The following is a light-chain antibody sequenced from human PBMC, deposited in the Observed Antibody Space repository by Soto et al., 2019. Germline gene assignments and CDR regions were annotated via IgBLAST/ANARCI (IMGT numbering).Light chain of an antibody. V-gene: IGKV3D-15*01. Sequence: EIVMTQSPSTLSVSPGERATLSCRASQSVRTNLAWYQQKAGQAPRLLIYGASTRATGIPARFSGSGSGTEFTLSISRLQSEDVAVYYCQHYNTWPLTFGGGTKVEIK. J-gene: IGKJ4*01. CDR1: QSVRTN. CDR2: GAS. CDR3: QHYNTWPLT.